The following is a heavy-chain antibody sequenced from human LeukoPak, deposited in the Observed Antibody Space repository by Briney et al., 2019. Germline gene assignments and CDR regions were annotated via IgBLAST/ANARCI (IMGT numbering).Heavy chain of an antibody. CDR3: AKSPGLYSSGWSGY. CDR1: GFTFSSYA. V-gene: IGHV3-23*01. Sequence: GGSLRLSCAASGFTFSSYAMSWVRQAPGKGLEWVSAISGSGGSTYYADSVKGRFTISRDNFKNTLYLQMNSLRAEDTAVYYCAKSPGLYSSGWSGYWGQGTLVTVSS. CDR2: ISGSGGST. J-gene: IGHJ4*02. D-gene: IGHD6-19*01.